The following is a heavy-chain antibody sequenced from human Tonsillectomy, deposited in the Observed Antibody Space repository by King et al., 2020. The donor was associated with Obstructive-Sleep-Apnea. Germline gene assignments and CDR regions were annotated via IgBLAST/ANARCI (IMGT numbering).Heavy chain of an antibody. J-gene: IGHJ5*02. Sequence: VQLVESGGGLVQPGGSLRLSCAASGFTFSSYWMSGVRPAPGGGLEWVANIKEEGSEKYYVDSVKGRFPISRDNAKNSLYLQMNSLRADDTAVYYCARAVASNWFDPWGQGTLVTVSS. V-gene: IGHV3-7*01. CDR2: IKEEGSEK. CDR1: GFTFSSYW. CDR3: ARAVASNWFDP.